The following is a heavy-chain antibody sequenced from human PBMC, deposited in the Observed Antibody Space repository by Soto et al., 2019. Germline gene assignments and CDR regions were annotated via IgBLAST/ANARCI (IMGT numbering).Heavy chain of an antibody. Sequence: SETLSLTCTVSGGTISSHYWSWIRQPPGKGLEWIGYIYYSGSTNYNPSLKSRVTISVDTSKNQFSLKLSSVTAADTAVYYCAREIAAAGWNWFDPWGKGTLVTVSS. J-gene: IGHJ5*02. CDR3: AREIAAAGWNWFDP. D-gene: IGHD6-13*01. CDR1: GGTISSHY. V-gene: IGHV4-59*11. CDR2: IYYSGST.